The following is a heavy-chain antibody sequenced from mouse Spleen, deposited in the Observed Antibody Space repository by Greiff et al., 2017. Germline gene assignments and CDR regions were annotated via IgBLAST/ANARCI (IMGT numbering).Heavy chain of an antibody. CDR3: ARKGNYYGSGFAY. Sequence: QVQLKESGPGLVAPSQSLSITCTVSGFSLTNYAVHWVRQSPGKGLEWLGVIWSDGSTDYNAAFISRLSISKDNSKSQVFFKMNSLQADDTAIYYCARKGNYYGSGFAYWGQGTLVTVSA. CDR2: IWSDGST. J-gene: IGHJ3*01. D-gene: IGHD1-1*01. CDR1: GFSLTNYA. V-gene: IGHV2-4-1*01.